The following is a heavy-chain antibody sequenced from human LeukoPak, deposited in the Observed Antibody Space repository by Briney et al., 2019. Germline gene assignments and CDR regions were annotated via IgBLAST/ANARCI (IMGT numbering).Heavy chain of an antibody. D-gene: IGHD6-13*01. CDR3: ARHGGYSSPYLH. CDR2: IYYSGTT. Sequence: SETLSLTCTVSGGSISNYYWSWIVQPPGKGLECIGYIYYSGTTNYNPSLKSRVTISVDTSKNQFSLKLSSVTAADTAVYYCARHGGYSSPYLHWGQGTLVTVSS. CDR1: GGSISNYY. V-gene: IGHV4-59*08. J-gene: IGHJ1*01.